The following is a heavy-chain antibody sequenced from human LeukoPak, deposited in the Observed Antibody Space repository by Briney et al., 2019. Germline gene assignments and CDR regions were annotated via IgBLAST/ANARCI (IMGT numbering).Heavy chain of an antibody. D-gene: IGHD3-22*01. V-gene: IGHV4-61*08. CDR2: IFYSGST. CDR1: GGSINSGDYY. Sequence: SETLSLTCTVSGGSINSGDYYWSWIRQPPGKGLEWIGYIFYSGSTNYNPSLKSRVTISVDTSKNQFSLKLSSVTAADTAVYYCARDTYDSSGYSFDYWGQGTLVTVSS. CDR3: ARDTYDSSGYSFDY. J-gene: IGHJ4*02.